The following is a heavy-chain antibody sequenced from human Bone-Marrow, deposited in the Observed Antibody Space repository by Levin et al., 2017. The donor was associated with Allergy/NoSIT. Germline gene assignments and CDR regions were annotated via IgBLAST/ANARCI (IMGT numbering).Heavy chain of an antibody. V-gene: IGHV4-31*03. CDR1: GGSISSGGYY. J-gene: IGHJ6*03. CDR2: IYYSGST. Sequence: SQTLSLTCTVSGGSISSGGYYWSWIRQHPGKGLEWIGYIYYSGSTYYNPSLKSRVTISVDTSKNQFSLKLSSVTAADTAVYYCARALRGAYYDILTGSNYDYYMDVWGKGTTVTVSS. D-gene: IGHD3-9*01. CDR3: ARALRGAYYDILTGSNYDYYMDV.